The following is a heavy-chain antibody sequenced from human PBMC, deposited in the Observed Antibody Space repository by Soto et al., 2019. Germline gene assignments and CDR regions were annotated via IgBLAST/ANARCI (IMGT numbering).Heavy chain of an antibody. J-gene: IGHJ5*02. V-gene: IGHV4-39*01. D-gene: IGHD6-13*01. CDR3: AKVQQQYIWFDP. CDR1: GGSISSSSYY. CDR2: IYYSGST. Sequence: SETLSLTCTVSGGSISSSSYYWGWIRQPPGKGLEWIGSIYYSGSTYYNPSLESRVTISVDTSKNQFSLNLSSVTAADTAVYYCAKVQQQYIWFDPWGQGTLVTVSS.